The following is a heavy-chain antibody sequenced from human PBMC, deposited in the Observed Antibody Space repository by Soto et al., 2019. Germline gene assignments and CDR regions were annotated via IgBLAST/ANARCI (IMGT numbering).Heavy chain of an antibody. CDR2: ISWNSGSI. CDR3: AKFIEDRVGQQLGFDY. Sequence: GGSLRLSCAASGFTFDDYAMHWVRQAPGKGLEWVSGISWNSGSIGYADSVKGRFTISRDNAKNSLYLQMNSLRAEDTALYYCAKFIEDRVGQQLGFDYRAQRTLDTGSS. D-gene: IGHD6-13*01. CDR1: GFTFDDYA. V-gene: IGHV3-9*01. J-gene: IGHJ4*02.